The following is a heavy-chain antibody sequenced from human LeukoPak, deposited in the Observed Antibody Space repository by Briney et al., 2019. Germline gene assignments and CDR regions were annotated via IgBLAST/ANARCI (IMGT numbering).Heavy chain of an antibody. Sequence: GRSLRLSCAASGFTFDDYAMHWVRQAPGKGLEWVSGISWNSGSIGYADSVKGRFTISRDDAKNTLYLQMNSLRAEDTAVYYCARVEVGPTRPGLDVWGQGTTVTVSS. J-gene: IGHJ6*02. CDR3: ARVEVGPTRPGLDV. CDR1: GFTFDDYA. D-gene: IGHD1-26*01. CDR2: ISWNSGSI. V-gene: IGHV3-9*01.